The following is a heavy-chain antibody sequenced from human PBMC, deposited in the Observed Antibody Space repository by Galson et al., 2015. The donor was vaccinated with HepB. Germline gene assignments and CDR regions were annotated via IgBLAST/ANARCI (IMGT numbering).Heavy chain of an antibody. Sequence: SLRLSCAASGFGFSSSWMQWVRRAPGKGLVWVSRINTDGSATSYADSVKGRFTISRDNAKNTLYLQMNSLRVEETAVYYCARDQSVYAPSWGQGILATVSS. D-gene: IGHD2-2*01. V-gene: IGHV3-74*01. J-gene: IGHJ5*02. CDR1: GFGFSSSW. CDR3: ARDQSVYAPS. CDR2: INTDGSAT.